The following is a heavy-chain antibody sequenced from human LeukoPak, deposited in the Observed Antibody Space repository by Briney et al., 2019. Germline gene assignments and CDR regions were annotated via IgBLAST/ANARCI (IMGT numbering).Heavy chain of an antibody. CDR1: GGSISSSGYY. D-gene: IGHD2-15*01. CDR3: ASEVVAEYYFDY. J-gene: IGHJ4*02. Sequence: SETLSLTCTVSGGSISSSGYYWSWIRQHPGKGLEWIGYIYYSGSTYYNPSLKSRVTISVDTSKNQFSLKLSSVTAADTAVYYCASEVVAEYYFDYWGQGTLVTVSS. V-gene: IGHV4-31*03. CDR2: IYYSGST.